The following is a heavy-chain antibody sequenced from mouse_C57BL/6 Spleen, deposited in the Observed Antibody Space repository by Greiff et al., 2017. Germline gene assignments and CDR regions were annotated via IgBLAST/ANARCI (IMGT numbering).Heavy chain of an antibody. CDR3: ARHYYGSSYRYFDV. CDR1: GYTFTSYW. J-gene: IGHJ1*03. D-gene: IGHD1-1*01. Sequence: VQLQQPGAELVRPGSSVKLSCKASGYTFTSYWMHWVKQRPIQGLEWIGNIDPSDSETHYNQKFKDKATLTVDKSSSTAYMQLSSLTSEDSAVYYFARHYYGSSYRYFDVWGTGTTVTVSS. CDR2: IDPSDSET. V-gene: IGHV1-52*01.